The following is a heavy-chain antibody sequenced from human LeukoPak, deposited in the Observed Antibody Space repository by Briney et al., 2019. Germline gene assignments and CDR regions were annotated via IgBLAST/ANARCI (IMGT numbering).Heavy chain of an antibody. CDR3: ANPSGWYSSDAFDI. J-gene: IGHJ3*02. Sequence: ASVKVSCKVSGNTLTELSMHWVRQAPGKGLEWMGGFDPEDGGTIYAQKFQGRVTMTEDTSTDTAYMELSSLRSEDTAVYYCANPSGWYSSDAFDIWGQGTMVTVSS. CDR2: FDPEDGGT. D-gene: IGHD6-19*01. CDR1: GNTLTELS. V-gene: IGHV1-24*01.